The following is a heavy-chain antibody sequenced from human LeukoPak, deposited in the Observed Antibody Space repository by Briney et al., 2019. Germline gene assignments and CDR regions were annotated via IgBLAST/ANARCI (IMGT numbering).Heavy chain of an antibody. CDR1: GFTFSSYG. CDR3: AKDPGSGIPPLYFDY. V-gene: IGHV3-30*18. Sequence: GGSLRLSCAASGFTFSSYGMHWVRQAPGKGLEWVAVISYDGGSEYYADSVKGRFTISRDNSKNTLYLQMISLSSEDTAVYYCAKDPGSGIPPLYFDYWGQGTLVTVSS. J-gene: IGHJ4*02. CDR2: ISYDGGSE. D-gene: IGHD3-10*01.